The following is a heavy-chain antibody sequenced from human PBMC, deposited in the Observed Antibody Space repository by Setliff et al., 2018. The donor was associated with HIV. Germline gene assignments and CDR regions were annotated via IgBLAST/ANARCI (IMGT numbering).Heavy chain of an antibody. J-gene: IGHJ4*02. Sequence: GASVKVSCKVSGYTLTELSMHWVRQAPGEGLEWMGGFDPEDGETIYAEKFQGRVTITADTSASTMYMELSSLRSEDTAVYYCARVGNNRLQFFDHWGQGTLVTVSS. CDR3: ARVGNNRLQFFDH. CDR1: GYTLTELS. V-gene: IGHV1-24*01. D-gene: IGHD5-12*01. CDR2: FDPEDGET.